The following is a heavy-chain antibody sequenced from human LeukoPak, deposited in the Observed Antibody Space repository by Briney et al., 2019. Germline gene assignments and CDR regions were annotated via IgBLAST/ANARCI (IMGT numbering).Heavy chain of an antibody. V-gene: IGHV3-30*18. J-gene: IGHJ4*02. D-gene: IGHD5-18*01. CDR2: ISYGGSNK. Sequence: GGSLRLSCAASGFTFSSYGMHWVRQAPGKGLEWVAVISYGGSNKYYADSVKGRFTISRDNSKNTLYLQMNSLRPEDTAVYYCAKDQGYSYGYVSYWGQGTLVTVSS. CDR1: GFTFSSYG. CDR3: AKDQGYSYGYVSY.